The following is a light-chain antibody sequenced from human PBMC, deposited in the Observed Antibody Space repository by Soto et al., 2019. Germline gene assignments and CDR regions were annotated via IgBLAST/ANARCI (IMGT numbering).Light chain of an antibody. V-gene: IGLV3-21*02. CDR2: DDS. Sequence: SYELTQPPSVSAAPGQTARITCGGNNIGSKSLHWYPQKPGQAPVLVVYDDSDRPSGIPERFSGSNSGNTATLTISRVEAGDEADYYCQVWDSSSDHYVFGTGTKVTVL. J-gene: IGLJ1*01. CDR3: QVWDSSSDHYV. CDR1: NIGSKS.